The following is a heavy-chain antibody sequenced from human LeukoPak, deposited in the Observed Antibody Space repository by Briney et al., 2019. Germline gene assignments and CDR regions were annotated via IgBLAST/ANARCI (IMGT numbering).Heavy chain of an antibody. V-gene: IGHV3-23*01. Sequence: PGGSLRLSCAASGFTFSSYAMSWVRQAPGKGLEWVSAISGSGGSTYYADSVKGRFTISRDNSKYTLYLQMNSLRAEDTAVYYCAKDNYGGNPLGYYYYYMDVWGKGTTVTVSS. J-gene: IGHJ6*03. CDR3: AKDNYGGNPLGYYYYYMDV. CDR2: ISGSGGST. CDR1: GFTFSSYA. D-gene: IGHD4-23*01.